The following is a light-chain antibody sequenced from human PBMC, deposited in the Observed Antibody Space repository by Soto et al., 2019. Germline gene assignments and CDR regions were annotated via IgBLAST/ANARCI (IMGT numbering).Light chain of an antibody. V-gene: IGLV1-47*01. CDR1: SSNIGSNY. CDR3: ATWYDRLSVVYV. CDR2: RNS. Sequence: QSVLTQPPSASGTPGQRVTISCSGSSSNIGSNYVYWYQQLPGTAPKLLIYRNSQRPSGVPDRFSGSKSGTSASLAISGLRSEDEADYYCATWYDRLSVVYVFGTGTKLTVL. J-gene: IGLJ1*01.